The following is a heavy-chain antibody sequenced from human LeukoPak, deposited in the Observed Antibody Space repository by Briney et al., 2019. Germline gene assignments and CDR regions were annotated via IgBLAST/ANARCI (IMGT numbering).Heavy chain of an antibody. D-gene: IGHD5-24*01. Sequence: GGSLRLSCAASGFTFSSYAMHWVRQAPGKGLEWVTIISYDGSKKYYADYVKGRFTISRDNSKNTLYLQMNSLRAEDTAVYYCARNFRDGYNNSFDYWGQGTLVTVSS. CDR3: ARNFRDGYNNSFDY. V-gene: IGHV3-30*04. CDR1: GFTFSSYA. CDR2: ISYDGSKK. J-gene: IGHJ4*02.